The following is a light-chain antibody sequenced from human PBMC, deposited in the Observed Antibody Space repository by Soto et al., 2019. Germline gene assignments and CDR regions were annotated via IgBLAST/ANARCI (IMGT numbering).Light chain of an antibody. V-gene: IGKV3-20*01. CDR1: QSVTSSY. CDR2: GAS. CDR3: QQYNDWPRST. Sequence: IVLTQSPGILSLSPGERATLSCRASQSVTSSYLAWYQQKPGQAPRLLIYGASTRATGISDRFSGSGSGTDFTLTISRLEPEDFAIYYCQQYNDWPRSTFGGGTRVEIK. J-gene: IGKJ4*01.